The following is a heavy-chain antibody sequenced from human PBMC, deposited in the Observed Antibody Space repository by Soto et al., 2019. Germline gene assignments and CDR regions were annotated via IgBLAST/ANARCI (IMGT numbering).Heavy chain of an antibody. D-gene: IGHD2-15*01. V-gene: IGHV3-48*01. Sequence: EVQLVESGGGLVQPGGSLKLSCAASGFTLSSYSMNWVGQPPGKGLEWVSYISSSSSTIYYADSVKGRFTISRDNAKNSLYLQMNSLRAEDTAVYYCARGGGCSGGSCNFDYWGQGTLVTVSS. J-gene: IGHJ4*02. CDR1: GFTLSSYS. CDR2: ISSSSSTI. CDR3: ARGGGCSGGSCNFDY.